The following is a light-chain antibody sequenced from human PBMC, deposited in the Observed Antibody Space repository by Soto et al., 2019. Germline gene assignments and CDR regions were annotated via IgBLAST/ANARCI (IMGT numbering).Light chain of an antibody. CDR2: GAS. CDR3: QQYDNSFS. CDR1: QSVSSNY. J-gene: IGKJ4*01. V-gene: IGKV3-20*01. Sequence: EIVLTQSPGTLSLSPGERATLSCRASQSVSSNYLAWYQQKPGQAPRLLIYGASSRATGIPDRFSGSGSGTDFTLTIRRLEPEDFAVYYCQQYDNSFSFGGGTKVDIK.